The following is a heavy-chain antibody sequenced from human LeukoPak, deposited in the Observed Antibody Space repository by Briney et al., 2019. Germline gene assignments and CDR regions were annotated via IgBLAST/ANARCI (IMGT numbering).Heavy chain of an antibody. CDR1: GFIVSSNY. Sequence: PGGSLRLTCAASGFIVSSNYMSWVRQAPGKGLVWVSVIYSGGSTYYADSVKGRFTISRDNSKNTLYLQMNSLRAEDTAVYYCASMPKRGGAFDVWGQGTKVTVSS. V-gene: IGHV3-66*01. CDR2: IYSGGST. D-gene: IGHD2-2*01. CDR3: ASMPKRGGAFDV. J-gene: IGHJ3*01.